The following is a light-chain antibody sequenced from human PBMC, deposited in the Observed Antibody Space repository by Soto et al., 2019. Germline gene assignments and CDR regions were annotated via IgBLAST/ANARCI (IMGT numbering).Light chain of an antibody. CDR1: QSVSSSY. Sequence: EIVLTQSPGTLSLSPGERATLSCRASQSVSSSYLAWYQQKPRQAPRLLIYGASSRATGIPDRFSGSGSGTDFTLTISRLEPEDFAVYYCQQYGSSRWTFGQGTKVDIK. CDR2: GAS. V-gene: IGKV3-20*01. J-gene: IGKJ1*01. CDR3: QQYGSSRWT.